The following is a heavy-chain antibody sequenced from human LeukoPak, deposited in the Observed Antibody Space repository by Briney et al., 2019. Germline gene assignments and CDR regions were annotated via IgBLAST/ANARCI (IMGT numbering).Heavy chain of an antibody. CDR1: GGTFSSYA. Sequence: GASVKVSCKASGGTFSSYAISWVRQAPGQGLEWMGGIIPIFGTANYAQKFQGRVTITTDESTSTAYMELSSLRSEDTAVYYCAGGRAIRTEKWLGYMDVWGKGTTVTVSS. J-gene: IGHJ6*03. D-gene: IGHD3-22*01. CDR3: AGGRAIRTEKWLGYMDV. V-gene: IGHV1-69*05. CDR2: IIPIFGTA.